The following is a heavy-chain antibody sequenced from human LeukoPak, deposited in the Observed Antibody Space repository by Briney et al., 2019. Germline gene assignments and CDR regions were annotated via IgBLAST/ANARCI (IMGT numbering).Heavy chain of an antibody. CDR3: ARWTLTYYYDSSGYVDY. D-gene: IGHD3-22*01. Sequence: GGSLRLSCAASGFTFSSYAMSWVRQAPGKGLEWVAVIWYDGSNKYYADSVKGRFTISRDNSKNTLYLQMNSLRAEDTAVYYCARWTLTYYYDSSGYVDYWGQGTLVTVSS. V-gene: IGHV3-33*08. CDR2: IWYDGSNK. CDR1: GFTFSSYA. J-gene: IGHJ4*02.